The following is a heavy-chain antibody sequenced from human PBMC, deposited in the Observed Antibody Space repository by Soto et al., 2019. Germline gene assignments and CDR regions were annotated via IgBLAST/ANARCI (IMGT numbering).Heavy chain of an antibody. CDR2: IWYDGSNK. Sequence: QVQLVESGGGVVQPGRSLRLSCAASGFTFSSYGMHWVRHTPGKGLEWVAVIWYDGSNKYYADSVKGRFTISRDNSKNTLYLQMNSLRAEDTAVYYCARDGDYDLLTGQFDYWGQGTLVTVSS. V-gene: IGHV3-33*01. J-gene: IGHJ4*02. CDR1: GFTFSSYG. D-gene: IGHD3-9*01. CDR3: ARDGDYDLLTGQFDY.